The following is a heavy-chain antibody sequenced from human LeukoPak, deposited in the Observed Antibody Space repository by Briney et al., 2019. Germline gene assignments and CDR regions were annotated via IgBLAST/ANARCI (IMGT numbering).Heavy chain of an antibody. Sequence: SETLSLTCTASGVSISSYYWTWIRQPAGKGLEWIGRIYTSGSTYYNPSLESRVTLSVDKSKNQFSLKLTSVTAADTAVYYCASYTSSGSYFDYWGQGTLATVSS. CDR2: IYTSGST. D-gene: IGHD1-26*01. CDR3: ASYTSSGSYFDY. V-gene: IGHV4-4*07. CDR1: GVSISSYY. J-gene: IGHJ4*02.